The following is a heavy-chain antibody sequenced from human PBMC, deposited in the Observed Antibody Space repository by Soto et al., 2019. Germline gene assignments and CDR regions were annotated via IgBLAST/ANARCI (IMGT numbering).Heavy chain of an antibody. CDR1: GFTFSSYA. D-gene: IGHD3-22*01. J-gene: IGHJ4*02. V-gene: IGHV3-23*01. Sequence: PGGSLRLSCAASGFTFSSYAMSWVRQAPGKGLEWVPAISGSGGSTYYADSVKGRFTISRDNSKNTLYLQMNSLRAEDTAVYYCAKSNVTSSGQTGDYWGQGNLVTVSS. CDR3: AKSNVTSSGQTGDY. CDR2: ISGSGGST.